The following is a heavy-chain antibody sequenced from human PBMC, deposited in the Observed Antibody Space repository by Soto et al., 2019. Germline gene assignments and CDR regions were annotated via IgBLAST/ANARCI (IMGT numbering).Heavy chain of an antibody. CDR2: IIPIVETP. V-gene: IGHV1-69*06. D-gene: IGHD3-22*01. CDR1: GGTFNSYD. Sequence: QVQLVQSGAEVKKPGSSMKVSCKASGGTFNSYDINWVRQAPGQGLEWMGGIIPIVETPKYAQKVQGRVTITADKSTNTVYMELSSLRAEDTAMYYCARLSRPNYYDTSGFFKDNWFDPWGQGTLVTVSS. CDR3: ARLSRPNYYDTSGFFKDNWFDP. J-gene: IGHJ5*02.